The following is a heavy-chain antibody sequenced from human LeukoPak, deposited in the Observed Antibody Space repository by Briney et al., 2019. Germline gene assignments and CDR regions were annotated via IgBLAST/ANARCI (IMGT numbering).Heavy chain of an antibody. D-gene: IGHD1/OR15-1a*01. CDR1: GYTFTTYA. CDR2: INTNTGNP. J-gene: IGHJ6*02. CDR3: ARANVGTGAGGAYYYKGMDV. V-gene: IGHV7-4-1*02. Sequence: ASVKVSCKASGYTFTTYAMNWVRQAPGQGLEWIGWINTNTGNPTYAQAFTGRFVFSLDTSVSTAYLQISSLKAEDTAVYYCARANVGTGAGGAYYYKGMDVWGQGTTVTVSS.